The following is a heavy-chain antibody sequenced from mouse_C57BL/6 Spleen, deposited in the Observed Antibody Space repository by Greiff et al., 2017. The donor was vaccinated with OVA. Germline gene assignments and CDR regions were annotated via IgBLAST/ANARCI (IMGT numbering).Heavy chain of an antibody. Sequence: DVMLVESGGGLVQPKGSLKLSCAASGFTFNTYAMHWVRQAPGKGLEWVARIRSKSSNYATYYADSVKDRFTISRDDSQSMLYLQMNNLKTEDTAMYYCVRAGIYYGYDIYAMDYWGQGTSVTVSS. V-gene: IGHV10-3*01. CDR3: VRAGIYYGYDIYAMDY. CDR1: GFTFNTYA. D-gene: IGHD2-2*01. CDR2: IRSKSSNYAT. J-gene: IGHJ4*01.